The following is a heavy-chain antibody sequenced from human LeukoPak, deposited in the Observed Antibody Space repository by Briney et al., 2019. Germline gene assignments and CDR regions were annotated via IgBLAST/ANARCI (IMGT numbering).Heavy chain of an antibody. CDR3: AKDGHSGYDH. J-gene: IGHJ4*02. D-gene: IGHD5-12*01. CDR1: GFIFSSYG. CDR2: ISYDGSNK. Sequence: GRSLRLSCAASGFIFSSYGMHWVRQAPGKGLEWVAVISYDGSNKYYADSVKGRFTISRDNSKNTLYLQMNSLRAEGTAVYYCAKDGHSGYDHWGQGTLVTVSS. V-gene: IGHV3-30*18.